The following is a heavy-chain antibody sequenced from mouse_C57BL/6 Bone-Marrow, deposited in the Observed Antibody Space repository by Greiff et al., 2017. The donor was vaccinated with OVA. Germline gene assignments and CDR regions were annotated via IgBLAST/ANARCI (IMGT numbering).Heavy chain of an antibody. V-gene: IGHV1-82*01. Sequence: VQVVESGPELVKPGASVKISCKASGYAFSSSWMNWVKQRPGKGLEWIGRIYPGDGDTNYNGKFKGKATLTADKSSSTAYMQLSSLTSEDSAVYFCAPDWEGAYWGQGTLVTVSA. D-gene: IGHD4-1*01. CDR3: APDWEGAY. J-gene: IGHJ3*01. CDR1: GYAFSSSW. CDR2: IYPGDGDT.